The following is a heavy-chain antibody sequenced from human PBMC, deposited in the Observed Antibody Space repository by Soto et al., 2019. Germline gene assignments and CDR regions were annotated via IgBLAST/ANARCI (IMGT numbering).Heavy chain of an antibody. J-gene: IGHJ6*02. V-gene: IGHV3-53*01. Sequence: PGGSLRLSCAASGFTVSTNYMSWVRQAPGKGLEWVSVIYTGGSTYYADSVKGRFTISTDKSKNTLYLQMNSLRAEDTAVYFCARGYCSGGGCYSGWSMAVWGQGTTGTVS. D-gene: IGHD2-15*01. CDR2: IYTGGST. CDR1: GFTVSTNY. CDR3: ARGYCSGGGCYSGWSMAV.